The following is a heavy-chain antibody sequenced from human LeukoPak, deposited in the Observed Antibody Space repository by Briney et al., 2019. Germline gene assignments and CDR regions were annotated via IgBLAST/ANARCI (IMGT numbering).Heavy chain of an antibody. CDR2: ISGSDGST. CDR3: AKDSRDYNFWTGYYFDY. D-gene: IGHD5-24*01. CDR1: GFTFSSYA. V-gene: IGHV3-23*01. J-gene: IGHJ4*02. Sequence: GGSLRLSCAASGFTFSSYAMSWVRQAPGKGLEWVSAISGSDGSTYYADPVKGRFTISRDNSKNTLDLQMNSLRAEDTAIYYCAKDSRDYNFWTGYYFDYWGQGTLVTVSS.